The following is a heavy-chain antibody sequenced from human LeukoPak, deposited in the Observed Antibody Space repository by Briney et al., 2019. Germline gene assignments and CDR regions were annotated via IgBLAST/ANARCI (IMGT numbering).Heavy chain of an antibody. J-gene: IGHJ4*02. V-gene: IGHV4-34*01. CDR3: VRDRRGNSGVYYFDY. CDR2: INHSGST. Sequence: PSETLSLTCAVYGRSFSGYYWSWIRQPPGKGLEWIGEINHSGSTNYNPSLKSRVTISVDTSKNQFSLKLSSVTAADTAVYYCVRDRRGNSGVYYFDYWGQGTLVTVSS. D-gene: IGHD1-26*01. CDR1: GRSFSGYY.